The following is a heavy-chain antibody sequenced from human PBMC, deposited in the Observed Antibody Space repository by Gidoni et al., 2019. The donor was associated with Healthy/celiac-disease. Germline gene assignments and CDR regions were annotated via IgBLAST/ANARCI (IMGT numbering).Heavy chain of an antibody. J-gene: IGHJ6*02. V-gene: IGHV1-69*01. CDR3: ARLLDYYGSGSYEGYYYGMDV. CDR2: IIPIFGTA. Sequence: QVQLVQSGAEVKKPGSSVKVSCKASGGTFSSYATSWVRQAPGQGLECMGGIIPIFGTANYAQKFQGRVTITADESTSTAYMELSSLRSEDTAVYYCARLLDYYGSGSYEGYYYGMDVWGQGTTVTVSS. D-gene: IGHD3-10*01. CDR1: GGTFSSYA.